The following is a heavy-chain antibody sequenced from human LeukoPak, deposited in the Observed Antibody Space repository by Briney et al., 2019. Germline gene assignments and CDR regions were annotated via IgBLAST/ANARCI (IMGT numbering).Heavy chain of an antibody. CDR2: IIPIFGTA. V-gene: IGHV1-69*05. CDR3: ASRSGSPPGAPYYYYYYMDV. Sequence: SVKVSCKASGGTFSSYAISWVRRAPGQGLEWMGGIIPIFGTANYAQKFQGRVTITTDESTSTAYMELSSLRSEDTAVYYCASRSGSPPGAPYYYYYYMDVWGKGTTVTVSS. J-gene: IGHJ6*03. CDR1: GGTFSSYA. D-gene: IGHD7-27*01.